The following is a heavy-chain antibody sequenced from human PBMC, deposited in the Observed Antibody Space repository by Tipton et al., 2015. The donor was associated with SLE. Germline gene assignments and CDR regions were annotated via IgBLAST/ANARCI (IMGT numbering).Heavy chain of an antibody. J-gene: IGHJ5*02. Sequence: TLSLTCTATGDSVTSSGYYWSWIRQHPGKGLEWIGFISYDGRTKYNPSLKSRVTISLDTSKTQFFLRLSSVTAADTAVYFCARGPNWFDPWGQGTLVTVSS. CDR2: ISYDGRT. CDR1: GDSVTSSGYY. CDR3: ARGPNWFDP. V-gene: IGHV4-31*03.